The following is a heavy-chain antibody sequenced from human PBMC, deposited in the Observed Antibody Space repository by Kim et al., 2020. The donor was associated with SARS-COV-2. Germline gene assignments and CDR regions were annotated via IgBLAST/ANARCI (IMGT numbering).Heavy chain of an antibody. CDR3: AKDKWGAAGNFDY. D-gene: IGHD6-13*01. Sequence: YAGSEGGRFTIYRDNSHNPLYLQLNSLRAEDTAVYYCAKDKWGAAGNFDYWGQGTLVTVSS. J-gene: IGHJ4*02. V-gene: IGHV3-23*01.